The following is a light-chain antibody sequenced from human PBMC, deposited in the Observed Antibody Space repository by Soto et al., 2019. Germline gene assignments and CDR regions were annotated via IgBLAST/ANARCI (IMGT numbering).Light chain of an antibody. CDR1: QSIGGW. V-gene: IGKV1-5*01. CDR2: GAS. CDR3: QHSNTYVCT. Sequence: DIQMTQSPSTLSASVGDRVTITCRASQSIGGWLAWYQHKPGKAPQLLIFGASSLARGVPTRFSGSGSETEFTHLISSLQPDDFATYCCQHSNTYVCTFGQGTRMEI. J-gene: IGKJ2*02.